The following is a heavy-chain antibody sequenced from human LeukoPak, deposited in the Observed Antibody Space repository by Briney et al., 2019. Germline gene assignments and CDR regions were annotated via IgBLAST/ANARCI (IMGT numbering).Heavy chain of an antibody. CDR3: ARDSAVAGQGAFDI. CDR1: GYTFTSYG. Sequence: ASVKVSCKASGYTFTSYGISWVRQAPGQGLEWMGWISAYNGNTNYAQKLQGRVTMTTDTSTSTAYMELRSLRSDDRAVYYCARDSAVAGQGAFDIWGQGTMVTVSS. D-gene: IGHD6-19*01. CDR2: ISAYNGNT. J-gene: IGHJ3*02. V-gene: IGHV1-18*01.